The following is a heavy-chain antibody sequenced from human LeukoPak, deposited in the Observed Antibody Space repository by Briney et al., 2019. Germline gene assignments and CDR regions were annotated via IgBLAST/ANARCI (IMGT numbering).Heavy chain of an antibody. V-gene: IGHV4-39*07. Sequence: PSETLSLTCSVSGGSIRSLGYSWGWIRQPPGKGLEWIASMYYTGTTHYNPSLKSRVTMSVDTSKNQFSLNLTSVTAADTAVFYCARSVSAYAGRGWFDPWGQGTLVTVSS. J-gene: IGHJ5*02. CDR1: GGSIRSLGYS. CDR2: MYYTGTT. D-gene: IGHD5-12*01. CDR3: ARSVSAYAGRGWFDP.